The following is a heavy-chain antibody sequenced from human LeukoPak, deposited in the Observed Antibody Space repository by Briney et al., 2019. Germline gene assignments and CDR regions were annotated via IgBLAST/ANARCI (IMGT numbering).Heavy chain of an antibody. CDR2: INPNSGGT. V-gene: IGHV1-2*02. D-gene: IGHD6-13*01. Sequence: ASVKVSCKASGYTFTGYYMHWVRQAPGQGLEWMGWINPNSGGTNYAQKFQGRVTMTRDTSISTAYMELRRLRSDDTAVYYCARAYSSWYRPLDYWGQGTLVTVSS. CDR1: GYTFTGYY. J-gene: IGHJ4*02. CDR3: ARAYSSWYRPLDY.